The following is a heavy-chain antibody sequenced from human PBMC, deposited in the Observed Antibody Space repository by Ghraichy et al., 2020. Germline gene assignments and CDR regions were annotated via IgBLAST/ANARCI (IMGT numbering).Heavy chain of an antibody. CDR2: IYYGGRT. D-gene: IGHD3-10*01. Sequence: SETLSLTCTVSGGSISGFYWSWIRQPPGKELEYIGFIYYGGRTKYNPSLTSRVTMSVDTSKNQFSLNLKSLTAADTAVYYCARHYGSGTYPLDKWGQGILVTVSS. CDR3: ARHYGSGTYPLDK. CDR1: GGSISGFY. V-gene: IGHV4-59*01. J-gene: IGHJ4*02.